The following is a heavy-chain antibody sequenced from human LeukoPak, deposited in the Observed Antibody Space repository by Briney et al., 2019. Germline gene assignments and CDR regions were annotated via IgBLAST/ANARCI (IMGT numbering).Heavy chain of an antibody. Sequence: GGSLRLSCAGSGFSIDTYWMSWVRQAPGKGLEWVANIKQDGSEKYYVDSVKGRFTISRDNAKNSLYLQMNSLRAEDTAVYYCARVTNYYDSSGYYRGWFDPWGQGTLVTVSS. CDR2: IKQDGSEK. CDR3: ARVTNYYDSSGYYRGWFDP. J-gene: IGHJ5*02. V-gene: IGHV3-7*01. D-gene: IGHD3-22*01. CDR1: GFSIDTYW.